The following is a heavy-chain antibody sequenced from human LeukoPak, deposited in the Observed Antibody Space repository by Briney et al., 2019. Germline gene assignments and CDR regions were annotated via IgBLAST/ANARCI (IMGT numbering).Heavy chain of an antibody. V-gene: IGHV5-51*01. J-gene: IGHJ4*02. CDR1: GYSFTNYW. D-gene: IGHD2-15*01. Sequence: PGESLKISCKGSGYSFTNYWIGWVRQMPGKGLEWMGIIYPDDSNTKYSPSFQGLVTISADKSISTAYLQWSSLKASDTAMYYCARDCSGGSCYYDYWGQGTLVTVSS. CDR2: IYPDDSNT. CDR3: ARDCSGGSCYYDY.